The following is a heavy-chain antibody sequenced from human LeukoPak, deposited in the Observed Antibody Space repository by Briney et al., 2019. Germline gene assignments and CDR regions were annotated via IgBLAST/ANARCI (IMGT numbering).Heavy chain of an antibody. V-gene: IGHV3-30*02. J-gene: IGHJ4*02. D-gene: IGHD1-26*01. CDR2: IRYDGSNK. Sequence: GGSLRLSCAASGFTFSSYGMHWVRQAPGKGLEWVAFIRYDGSNKYYADSVKGRFTISRDNSKNTLYLQMNSLRAEDTAVYYCARDGFRSGSYIFDYWGQGTLVTVSS. CDR3: ARDGFRSGSYIFDY. CDR1: GFTFSSYG.